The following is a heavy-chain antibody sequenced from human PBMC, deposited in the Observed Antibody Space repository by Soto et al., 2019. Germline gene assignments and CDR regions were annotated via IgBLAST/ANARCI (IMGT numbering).Heavy chain of an antibody. V-gene: IGHV4-30-4*02. Sequence: SETLSLTCTVSGGSISSGDYYWSWIRQPPGRGLEWIGYIYHSGSTCYNPSLKSRVTISVDTSKNQFSLKLSSVTAADTAVYYCARDADGYFDYWGQGTLVTVSS. CDR2: IYHSGST. CDR1: GGSISSGDYY. J-gene: IGHJ4*02. CDR3: ARDADGYFDY.